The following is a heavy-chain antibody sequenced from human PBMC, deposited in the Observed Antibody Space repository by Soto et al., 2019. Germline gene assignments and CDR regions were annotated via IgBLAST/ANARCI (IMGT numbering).Heavy chain of an antibody. CDR1: GFTFSDHF. D-gene: IGHD2-21*01. V-gene: IGHV3-72*01. CDR3: VRGLQSVDC. Sequence: EVQLVESGGGLVQPGGSLRLSCATSGFTFSDHFMDWVRQAPGQGLEWVGRSRNKRSGYTTDYAPSVKGRFTVSRDESKNSLSLQKNSLKAVDAAVYYCVRGLQSVDCWGQGTLVTVSS. CDR2: SRNKRSGYTT. J-gene: IGHJ4*02.